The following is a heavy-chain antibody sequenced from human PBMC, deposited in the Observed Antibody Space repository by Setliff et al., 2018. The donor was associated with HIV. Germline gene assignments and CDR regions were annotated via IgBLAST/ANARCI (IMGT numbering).Heavy chain of an antibody. D-gene: IGHD6-19*01. J-gene: IGHJ5*02. CDR2: IYYNGNT. CDR3: ARGPARAVARPGWLDP. CDR1: GGSISSYY. V-gene: IGHV4-59*12. Sequence: PSETLSLTCTVSGGSISSYYWSWIRQPPGKGLEWIGYIYYNGNTNYNPPLKSRVTISVDKSKNQFSLKLSSVTAADTAVYYCARGPARAVARPGWLDPWGQGTLVTVSS.